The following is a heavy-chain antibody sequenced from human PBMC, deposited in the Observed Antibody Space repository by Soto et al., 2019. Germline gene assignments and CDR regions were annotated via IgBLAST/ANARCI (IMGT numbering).Heavy chain of an antibody. D-gene: IGHD1-1*01. CDR1: GFTLRDYY. Sequence: PWGSLRLSCAASGFTLRDYYMTWIRQAPGKGLEWVSYISDSGDYTKYADSVKGRFTISRDNAKNSMPLQMSSLRGEDTAVYYCVSELDGYGRFDYWGMGPQVTVAS. CDR3: VSELDGYGRFDY. CDR2: ISDSGDYT. V-gene: IGHV3-11*06. J-gene: IGHJ4*02.